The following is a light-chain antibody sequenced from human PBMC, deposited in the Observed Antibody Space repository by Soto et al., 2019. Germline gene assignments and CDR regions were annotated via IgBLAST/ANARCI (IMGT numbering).Light chain of an antibody. CDR2: DAS. J-gene: IGKJ1*01. CDR3: QRYGGSPWT. Sequence: EVALTQSPGTLSLSPGARATLSCRASQSIANDYLTWYQQKPGQAPRVLIYDASTRAAGIPDRFSGSGSGTDFTLTISRLEPEDSAVYYCQRYGGSPWTFGQGTKVEI. V-gene: IGKV3-20*01. CDR1: QSIANDY.